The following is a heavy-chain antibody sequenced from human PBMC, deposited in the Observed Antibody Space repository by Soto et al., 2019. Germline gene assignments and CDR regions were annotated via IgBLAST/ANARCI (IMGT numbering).Heavy chain of an antibody. CDR3: ARDRGGSFRFDY. Sequence: QVQLVQSGAEVKKPGASVKVSCKASGGTFSSYAISWVRQAPGQGLEWMGGIIPIFGTANYAQKFQGRVTITADESTSTAYMELSSLISDDTAVYYCARDRGGSFRFDYWGQGTLVTVSS. D-gene: IGHD2-15*01. CDR2: IIPIFGTA. V-gene: IGHV1-69*01. J-gene: IGHJ4*02. CDR1: GGTFSSYA.